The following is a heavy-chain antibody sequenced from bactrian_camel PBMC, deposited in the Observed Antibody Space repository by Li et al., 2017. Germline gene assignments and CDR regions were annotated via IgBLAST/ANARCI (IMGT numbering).Heavy chain of an antibody. Sequence: DVQLVESGGGSVQAGGSLRLSCVVSGYSTSSWFMIWFRQALGKEHEGVAALDSDGRTTYADSVKGRFTISRDNAENALYLQLNGLKPEDSAMYYCAAGRGRNLEGRGRCTLGFEWWGQGTQVTVS. CDR1: GYSTSSWF. CDR3: AAGRGRNLEGRGRCTLGFEW. J-gene: IGHJ4*01. V-gene: IGHV3S42*01. CDR2: LDSDGRT. D-gene: IGHD1*01.